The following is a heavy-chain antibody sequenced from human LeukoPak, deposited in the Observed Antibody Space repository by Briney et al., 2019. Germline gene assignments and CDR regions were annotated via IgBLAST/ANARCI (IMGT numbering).Heavy chain of an antibody. J-gene: IGHJ5*02. CDR1: GGSISSSSYY. D-gene: IGHD1-7*01. CDR3: ARGPPYWNYVYNWFDP. Sequence: SETLSLTCTVSGGSISSSSYYWGWIRQPPGKGLEWIGSIYYSGSTYYNPSLKSRVTISVDTSKNQFSLKLSSVTAADTAVYYCARGPPYWNYVYNWFDPWGQGTLVTVSS. CDR2: IYYSGST. V-gene: IGHV4-39*07.